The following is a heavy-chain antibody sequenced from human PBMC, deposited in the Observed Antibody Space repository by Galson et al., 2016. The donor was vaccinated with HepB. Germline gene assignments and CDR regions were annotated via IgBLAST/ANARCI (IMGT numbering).Heavy chain of an antibody. D-gene: IGHD1-26*01. CDR2: IPGSGVT. V-gene: IGHV4-59*01. Sequence: SETLSPTCIVSGDSINTSYWSWIRQSPGKGLEWMGYIPGSGVTHYNPSLKSRVTMSVDKSKNQFSLKLTSVTAADTAMYYCAMDADAWVRLDHWGQGALVTVSS. CDR1: GDSINTSY. J-gene: IGHJ5*02. CDR3: AMDADAWVRLDH.